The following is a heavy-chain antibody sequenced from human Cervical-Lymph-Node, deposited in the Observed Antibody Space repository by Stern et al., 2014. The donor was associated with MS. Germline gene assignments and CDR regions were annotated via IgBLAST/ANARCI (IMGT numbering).Heavy chain of an antibody. Sequence: EVQLVASGGGLVQPGGSLRLSCAASGFTFSSYWMHLVRQAPGKGLVWVSRIDSDGSGTTYADSVKGRFTISRDNAKNTLYLQMNSLRAEDTAVYYCARAPYYYDTSGYSYSYFDLWGRGTLVTVSS. CDR1: GFTFSSYW. CDR2: IDSDGSGT. J-gene: IGHJ2*01. V-gene: IGHV3-74*02. CDR3: ARAPYYYDTSGYSYSYFDL. D-gene: IGHD3-22*01.